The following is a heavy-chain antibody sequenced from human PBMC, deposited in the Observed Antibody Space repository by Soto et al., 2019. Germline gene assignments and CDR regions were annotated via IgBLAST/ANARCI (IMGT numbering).Heavy chain of an antibody. CDR3: ARDRGDDYYRRYFDY. V-gene: IGHV3-30-3*01. CDR2: ILYDGSNT. J-gene: IGHJ4*02. D-gene: IGHD1-26*01. CDR1: GFTLSTYA. Sequence: PGGSLRLSCAASGFTLSTYALHWFRQAPGKGLEWVAVILYDGSNTYYADSVKGRFTISRDNSKNTLYLEMNSLRDEDTAVYFCARDRGDDYYRRYFDYWGQGTLVTVSS.